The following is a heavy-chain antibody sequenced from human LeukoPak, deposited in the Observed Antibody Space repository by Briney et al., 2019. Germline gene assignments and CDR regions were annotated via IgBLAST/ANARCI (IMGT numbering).Heavy chain of an antibody. CDR2: ISGSGGST. CDR3: ARGYSSSWYWSDP. V-gene: IGHV3-23*01. Sequence: GGSLRLSCAASGFTFSSYAMNWVRQAPGKGLEWVSAISGSGGSTYYADSVKGRFTISRDNSKNTLYLQMNSLRAEDTAVYYCARGYSSSWYWSDPWGQGTLVTVSS. D-gene: IGHD6-13*01. J-gene: IGHJ5*02. CDR1: GFTFSSYA.